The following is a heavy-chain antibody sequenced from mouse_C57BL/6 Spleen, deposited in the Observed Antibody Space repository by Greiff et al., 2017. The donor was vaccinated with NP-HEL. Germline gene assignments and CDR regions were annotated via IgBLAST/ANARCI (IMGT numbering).Heavy chain of an antibody. J-gene: IGHJ1*03. CDR1: GYTFTSYW. V-gene: IGHV1-50*01. Sequence: QVQLQQPGAELVKPGASVKLSCKASGYTFTSYWMRWVKQRPGQGLEWIGEIDPSDSYTNYNQKFKGKATLTVDTSSSTAYMQLSSLTSEDSAVYYCARRYYYGSSYWYFDVWGTGTTVTVSS. CDR2: IDPSDSYT. D-gene: IGHD1-1*01. CDR3: ARRYYYGSSYWYFDV.